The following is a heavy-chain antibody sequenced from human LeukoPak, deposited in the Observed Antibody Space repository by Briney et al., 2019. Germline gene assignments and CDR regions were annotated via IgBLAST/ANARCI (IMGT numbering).Heavy chain of an antibody. J-gene: IGHJ5*02. CDR1: GFTFSSYA. CDR3: ARDQGHYYGSGSYGWFDP. CDR2: ISYDGRNK. Sequence: GGSLRLSCAASGFTFSSYAMHWVRQAPGKGLEWVAVISYDGRNKYYADSVKGRFTISRHNSKNTLYLQMNSLRAEDTAVYYCARDQGHYYGSGSYGWFDPWGQGTLVTVSS. V-gene: IGHV3-30*04. D-gene: IGHD3-10*01.